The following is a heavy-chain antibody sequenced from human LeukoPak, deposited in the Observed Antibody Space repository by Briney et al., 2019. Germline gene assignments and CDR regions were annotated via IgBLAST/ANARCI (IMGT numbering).Heavy chain of an antibody. CDR3: ARDTPVSAGYFDY. Sequence: GGSLRLSCVASGFTFSSHWMTWVRQAPGKGLEWVATINQDGTEEYYVDSVNGRFTISRDNAKKSLYLQMNSLRAEDTAVYYCARDTPVSAGYFDYWGRGILVTVSS. J-gene: IGHJ4*02. CDR2: INQDGTEE. CDR1: GFTFSSHW. V-gene: IGHV3-7*01. D-gene: IGHD2-21*02.